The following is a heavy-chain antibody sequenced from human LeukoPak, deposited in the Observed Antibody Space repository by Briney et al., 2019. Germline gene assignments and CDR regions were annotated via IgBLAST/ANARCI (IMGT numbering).Heavy chain of an antibody. D-gene: IGHD3-22*01. CDR3: ARETENYYDSSGYYPGAFDI. CDR1: GGSFSGYY. V-gene: IGHV4-34*01. CDR2: IYYSGST. J-gene: IGHJ3*02. Sequence: SETLSLTCAVYGGSFSGYYWSWIRQPPGKGLEWIGSIYYSGSTYYNPSLKSRVTISVDTSKNQFSLKLSSVTAADTAVYYCARETENYYDSSGYYPGAFDIWGQGTMVTVSS.